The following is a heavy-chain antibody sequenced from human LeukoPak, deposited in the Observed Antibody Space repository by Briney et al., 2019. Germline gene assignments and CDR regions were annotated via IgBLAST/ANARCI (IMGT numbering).Heavy chain of an antibody. CDR1: GLTFSNYG. J-gene: IGHJ4*02. CDR2: ITGDGTTT. CDR3: AKMHGYFDY. Sequence: GGSLRLSCEASGLTFSNYGMSWVRQAPGKGLQWVSAITGDGTTTYYADSVKGRFTISRDNSKNMLYLQTSSLRAEDTAVYYCAKMHGYFDYWGQGALVPVSS. V-gene: IGHV3-23*01.